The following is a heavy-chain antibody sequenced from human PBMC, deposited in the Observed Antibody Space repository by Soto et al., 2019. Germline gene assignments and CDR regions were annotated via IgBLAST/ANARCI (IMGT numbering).Heavy chain of an antibody. D-gene: IGHD6-19*01. Sequence: SETLCLTWTVSGGSISSYYWSWIRQPAGKGLEWIGRIYTSGSTNYNPSLKSRVTMSVDTSKNQFSLKLSSVTAADTAVYYCARLMTGEYSSGWLHLNWFDPWGQGTLVNVSS. CDR1: GGSISSYY. CDR2: IYTSGST. CDR3: ARLMTGEYSSGWLHLNWFDP. V-gene: IGHV4-4*07. J-gene: IGHJ5*02.